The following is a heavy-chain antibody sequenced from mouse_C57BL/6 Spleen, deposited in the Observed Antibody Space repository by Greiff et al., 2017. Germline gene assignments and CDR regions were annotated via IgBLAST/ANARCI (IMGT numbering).Heavy chain of an antibody. D-gene: IGHD1-1*01. CDR1: GFNIKNTY. Sequence: VQLQQSVAELVRPGASVKLSCTASGFNIKNTYMHWVKQRPEPGLEWIGRIDPANGNTKYAPKFQGKATITADTSSNTAYLQLSSLTSEDTAIYYFANSPYYGSRNWYFDVWGTGTTVTVSS. CDR3: ANSPYYGSRNWYFDV. V-gene: IGHV14-3*01. J-gene: IGHJ1*03. CDR2: IDPANGNT.